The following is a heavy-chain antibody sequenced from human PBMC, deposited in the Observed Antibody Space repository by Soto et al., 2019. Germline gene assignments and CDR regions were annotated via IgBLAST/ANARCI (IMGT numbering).Heavy chain of an antibody. J-gene: IGHJ4*02. V-gene: IGHV3-73*01. CDR2: IRGRAKKYAT. D-gene: IGHD4-17*01. CDR3: CGRGGDSLYDI. Sequence: EVQLVESGGDLVQRGGSLKLSCTGLGFNFSGSALHWVRQPSGKGLEWVGRIRGRAKKYATSYATSVRGRFYLSRDDSKNTAFRQMNILRDEDTGAYFCCGRGGDSLYDIWGQGTLVTVSS. CDR1: GFNFSGSA.